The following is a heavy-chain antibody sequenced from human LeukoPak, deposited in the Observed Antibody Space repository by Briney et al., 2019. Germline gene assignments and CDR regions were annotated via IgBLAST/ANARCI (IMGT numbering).Heavy chain of an antibody. D-gene: IGHD4-17*01. CDR3: ARANDYGDYGY. J-gene: IGHJ4*02. CDR1: GFTFSSYG. V-gene: IGHV3-33*01. CDR2: IWYDGSNK. Sequence: QPGGFLRLSCAASGFTFSSYGMHWVRQAPGKGLEWVAVIWYDGSNKYYADSVKGRFTISRDNSKNTLYLQMNSLRAEDTAMYYCARANDYGDYGYWGQGTLVTVSS.